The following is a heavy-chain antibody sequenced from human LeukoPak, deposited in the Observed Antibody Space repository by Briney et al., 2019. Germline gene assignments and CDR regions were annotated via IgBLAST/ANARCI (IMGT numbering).Heavy chain of an antibody. V-gene: IGHV3-23*01. CDR2: ISGSGGST. Sequence: GGSLRLSCAASGFTFSSYAMSWVRQAPGKGLEWVSAISGSGGSTYYADSVKGRFTISRDNSKSTLYLQMNSLRAEDTAVYYCAKEYPMTTVTQYNWFDPWGQGTLVTVSS. CDR3: AKEYPMTTVTQYNWFDP. CDR1: GFTFSSYA. D-gene: IGHD4-17*01. J-gene: IGHJ5*02.